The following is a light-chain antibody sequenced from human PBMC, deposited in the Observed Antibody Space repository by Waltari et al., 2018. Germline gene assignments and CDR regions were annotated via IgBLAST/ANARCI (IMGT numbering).Light chain of an antibody. Sequence: QSALTQPRSVSGSPGQSVTISCTGTSSDVGGYNYVSWYQQHPGKAPKLMIYDVNKRPSGGPDRFSGSKSGTTASLTISGLQAEDEADFYCCSYAGSYILVFGGGTKLTVL. CDR1: SSDVGGYNY. CDR3: CSYAGSYILV. CDR2: DVN. J-gene: IGLJ2*01. V-gene: IGLV2-11*01.